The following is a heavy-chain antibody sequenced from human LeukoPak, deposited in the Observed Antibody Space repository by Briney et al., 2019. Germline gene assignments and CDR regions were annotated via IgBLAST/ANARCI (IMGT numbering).Heavy chain of an antibody. D-gene: IGHD3-3*01. V-gene: IGHV4-59*01. J-gene: IGHJ4*02. CDR2: IYYSGST. Sequence: SETLSLTCTVSGGSISSYYWSWIRQPPGKGLEWIGYIYYSGSTNYNPSLKSRVTISVDTSKNQFSLKLSSVTAADTAVYYCAGSWGSNYDFWSGYYYFDYWGQGTLVTVSS. CDR1: GGSISSYY. CDR3: AGSWGSNYDFWSGYYYFDY.